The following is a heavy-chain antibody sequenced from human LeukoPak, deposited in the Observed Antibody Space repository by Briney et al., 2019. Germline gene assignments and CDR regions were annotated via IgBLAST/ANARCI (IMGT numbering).Heavy chain of an antibody. CDR1: GFTFSSYG. D-gene: IGHD3-3*01. CDR2: IRYDGSNK. J-gene: IGHJ4*02. Sequence: GGSLRLSCAASGFTFSSYGMHWVRQAPGKGLEWVAFIRYDGSNKYYADSVKGRFTISRDNSKNTLYLQMNSLRAEDTAVYYCVRNLDFWGDSEDYWGQGTLVTVSS. V-gene: IGHV3-30*02. CDR3: VRNLDFWGDSEDY.